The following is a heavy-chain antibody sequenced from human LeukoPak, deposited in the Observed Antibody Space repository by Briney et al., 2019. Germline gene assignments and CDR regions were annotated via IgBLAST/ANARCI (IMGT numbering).Heavy chain of an antibody. Sequence: SETLSLTCTVSGGSISSYYWSWIRQPAGKGLEWIGRIYTSGSTNYNPSLKSRGTMSVDTSKNQFSLKLSSVTAADTAVYYCARDLPHSSSWPIDAFDIWGQGTMVTVSS. CDR1: GGSISSYY. D-gene: IGHD6-13*01. CDR2: IYTSGST. J-gene: IGHJ3*02. V-gene: IGHV4-4*07. CDR3: ARDLPHSSSWPIDAFDI.